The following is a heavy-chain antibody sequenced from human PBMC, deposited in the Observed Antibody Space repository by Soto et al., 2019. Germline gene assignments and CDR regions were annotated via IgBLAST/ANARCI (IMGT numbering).Heavy chain of an antibody. Sequence: PSETLSLTCTVSGGSISSGGYYWSWIRQHPGKGLEWIGYIYYSGGTYYNPSLKSRVTISVDTSKNQFSLKLSSVTAADTAVYYCARGRWYYYGSGTLPHGMDVWGQGTTVTVS. CDR1: GGSISSGGYY. CDR3: ARGRWYYYGSGTLPHGMDV. J-gene: IGHJ6*02. D-gene: IGHD3-10*01. V-gene: IGHV4-31*03. CDR2: IYYSGGT.